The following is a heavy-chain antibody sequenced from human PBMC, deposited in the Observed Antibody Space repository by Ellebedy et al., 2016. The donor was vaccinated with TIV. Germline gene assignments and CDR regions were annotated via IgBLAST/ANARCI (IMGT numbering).Heavy chain of an antibody. V-gene: IGHV1-18*01. D-gene: IGHD1-26*01. CDR2: IAPNDGRT. J-gene: IGHJ4*02. CDR3: ARGEVLLDY. CDR1: GYTFGTYG. Sequence: AASVKVSCKTSGYTFGTYGITWVRQAPGQGLDWMGWIAPNDGRTNYVQKLQGRVTITTDTSTSTAYMELRSLRSEDTALYYCARGEVLLDYWGQGTLVTVSS.